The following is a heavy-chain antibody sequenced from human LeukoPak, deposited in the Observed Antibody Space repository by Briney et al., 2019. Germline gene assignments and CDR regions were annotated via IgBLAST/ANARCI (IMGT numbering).Heavy chain of an antibody. J-gene: IGHJ4*02. CDR2: IKGRGGSQ. V-gene: IGHV3-23*01. Sequence: VGFLRLSCAASGFTFSSYAMGWVRQAPGKGLEWVSLIKGRGGSQFHADSVMGRFTISRDNSKNTLYIEMTSLRAEDTAVYYCARDHLIVVVPGAIYFDYWGQGTLVTVSS. CDR1: GFTFSSYA. CDR3: ARDHLIVVVPGAIYFDY. D-gene: IGHD2-2*01.